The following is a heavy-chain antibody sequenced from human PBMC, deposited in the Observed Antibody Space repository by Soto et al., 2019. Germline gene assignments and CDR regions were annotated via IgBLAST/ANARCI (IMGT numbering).Heavy chain of an antibody. CDR3: AKGLIHDFWSGYLVGYYYYMDV. CDR2: ISWNSGSI. Sequence: GGSLRLSCAASGFTFDDYAMHWVRQAPGKGLEWVSGISWNSGSIGYADSVKGRFTISRDNAKNSLYLQMNSLRAEDTALYYCAKGLIHDFWSGYLVGYYYYMDVWGKGTTVTVSS. J-gene: IGHJ6*03. CDR1: GFTFDDYA. D-gene: IGHD3-3*01. V-gene: IGHV3-9*01.